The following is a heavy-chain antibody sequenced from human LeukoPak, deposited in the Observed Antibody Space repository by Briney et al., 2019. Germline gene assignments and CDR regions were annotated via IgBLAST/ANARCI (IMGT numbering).Heavy chain of an antibody. V-gene: IGHV1-69*04. D-gene: IGHD2-21*02. CDR3: ARSSVTAIIYYYYGMDA. Sequence: SVKVSCKASGGTFSSYAISWVRQAPGQGLEWMGRIIPIFGIANYAQKFQGRVTITADKSTSTAYMELSSLRSEDTAVYYCARSSVTAIIYYYYGMDAWGQGTTVTVSS. CDR2: IIPIFGIA. J-gene: IGHJ6*02. CDR1: GGTFSSYA.